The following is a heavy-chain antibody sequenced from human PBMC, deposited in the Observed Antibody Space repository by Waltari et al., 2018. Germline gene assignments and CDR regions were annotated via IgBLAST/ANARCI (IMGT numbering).Heavy chain of an antibody. Sequence: QVQLVQSGAEVKTPGASVTVSCKASGYTFTRYSMTWVRQAHGHGLEWMGIINPRGGSTSYAKKFQGRVTMTRDTSTSTVYMELSSLRSEDTAVYYCARVARDYYDSSGYSHPFDYGGQGTLVTVSS. D-gene: IGHD3-22*01. CDR3: ARVARDYYDSSGYSHPFDY. CDR1: GYTFTRYS. J-gene: IGHJ4*02. CDR2: INPRGGST. V-gene: IGHV1-46*01.